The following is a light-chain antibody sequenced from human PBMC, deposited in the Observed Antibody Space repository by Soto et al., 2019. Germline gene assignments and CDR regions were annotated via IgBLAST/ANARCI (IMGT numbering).Light chain of an antibody. CDR2: GNS. CDR1: SSNIGAGYD. CDR3: QSYDSSLSGWV. J-gene: IGLJ3*02. Sequence: QSVLTQPPPVSGAPGQRVTISCTGSSSNIGAGYDVHWYQQLPGTAPKLLIYGNSNRPSGVPDRFSGSKSGTSASLAITGLQAEDEADYSCQSYDSSLSGWVFGGGTTLTVL. V-gene: IGLV1-40*01.